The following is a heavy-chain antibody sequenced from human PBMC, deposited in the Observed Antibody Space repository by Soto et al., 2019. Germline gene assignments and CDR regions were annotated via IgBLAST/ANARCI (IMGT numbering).Heavy chain of an antibody. J-gene: IGHJ4*02. Sequence: HPGGSLRLSCAVSGFTFSSYGMIWVRQAPGKGLEWVSYISSSSSKVYYADSVKGRFTISRDNAKNSLYLQMNSLRAEDTALYYCARDRDSSGNYLDYLDYWGQGTLVTVSS. V-gene: IGHV3-48*01. CDR3: ARDRDSSGNYLDYLDY. D-gene: IGHD3-22*01. CDR1: GFTFSSYG. CDR2: ISSSSSKV.